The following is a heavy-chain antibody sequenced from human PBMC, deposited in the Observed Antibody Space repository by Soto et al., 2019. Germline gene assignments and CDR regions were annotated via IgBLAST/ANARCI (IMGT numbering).Heavy chain of an antibody. CDR3: ARAGSLGYWYFDV. D-gene: IGHD1-26*01. CDR1: GGSISSGDSY. V-gene: IGHV4-30-4*01. J-gene: IGHJ2*01. CDR2: IHFSGST. Sequence: QLQLQESGPGLVKPSQTLSLTCTVSGGSISSGDSYWTWLRQPPGKGLEWIGYIHFSGSTYYNPSLKSRVTISVDTSRTQFSLKLSSVTAADTAVYYCARAGSLGYWYFDVWGRGPLVTVFS.